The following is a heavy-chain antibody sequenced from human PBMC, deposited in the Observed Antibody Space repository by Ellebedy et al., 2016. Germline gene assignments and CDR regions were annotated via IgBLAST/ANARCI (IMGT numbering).Heavy chain of an antibody. CDR2: IYTSGST. D-gene: IGHD2-2*01. Sequence: SETLSLXCTVSGGSISSYYWSWIRQPAGKGLEWIGRIYTSGSTNYNPSLKSRVTMSVDTSKNQFSLKLSSVTAADTAVYYCARQGDQLLYYYYYMDVWGKGTTVTVSS. CDR3: ARQGDQLLYYYYYMDV. CDR1: GGSISSYY. V-gene: IGHV4-4*07. J-gene: IGHJ6*03.